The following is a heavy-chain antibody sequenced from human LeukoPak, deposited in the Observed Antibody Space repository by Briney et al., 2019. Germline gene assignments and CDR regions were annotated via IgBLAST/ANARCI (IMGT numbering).Heavy chain of an antibody. CDR1: GFTFSSYA. J-gene: IGHJ4*02. Sequence: GGSLRLSCAASGFTFSSYAMSWVRQAPGKRLEWVSAISGSGGSTYYADSVKGRFTISRDNSKNTLYLQMNSLRAEDTAVYYCGKAYYDILTGYYKPVDYWGQGTLVTVSS. CDR2: ISGSGGST. D-gene: IGHD3-9*01. CDR3: GKAYYDILTGYYKPVDY. V-gene: IGHV3-23*01.